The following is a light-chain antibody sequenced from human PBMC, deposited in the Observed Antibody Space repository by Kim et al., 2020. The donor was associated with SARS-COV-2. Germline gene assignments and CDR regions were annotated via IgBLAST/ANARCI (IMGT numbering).Light chain of an antibody. J-gene: IGKJ4*02. CDR3: QQDHSIQWT. V-gene: IGKV3-20*01. CDR1: QSVDSAH. Sequence: EMVLTQSPGTLSLSPGERATLSCRASQSVDSAHLGWYQQKPGQAPRLLFSGASSRATGTPDRFSGSGSGTDFTLTISRLEPEDFAVYYWQQDHSIQWTFGGGTKVDIK. CDR2: GAS.